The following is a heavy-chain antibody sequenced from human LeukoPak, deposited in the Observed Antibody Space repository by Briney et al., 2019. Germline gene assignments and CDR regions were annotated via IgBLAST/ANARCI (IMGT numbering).Heavy chain of an antibody. CDR2: NNHSGST. D-gene: IGHD2-15*01. Sequence: KPSETLSLTCAVYSGSFSGYYWIWIRQPPGKGLEWIGENNHSGSTNYNPSLKSRVTVSVDTSKNQFSLNLSSVAAADTAVYYCARGVSRSGGSRSYYFDYWGQGTLVTVSS. CDR1: SGSFSGYY. V-gene: IGHV4-34*01. J-gene: IGHJ4*02. CDR3: ARGVSRSGGSRSYYFDY.